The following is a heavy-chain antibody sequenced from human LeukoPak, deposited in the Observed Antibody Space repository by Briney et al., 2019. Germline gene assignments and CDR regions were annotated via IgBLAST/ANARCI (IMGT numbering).Heavy chain of an antibody. V-gene: IGHV3-9*01. D-gene: IGHD1-26*01. J-gene: IGHJ6*02. CDR3: AKDMAVGSLPYYYYGMDV. Sequence: TGGSLRLSCAASGFTFDDYAMHWVRQAPGRGLEWVSGISWNSGSIGYADSVKGRFTISRDNAKNSLYLQMNSLRAEDTALYYCAKDMAVGSLPYYYYGMDVWGQGTTVTVSS. CDR1: GFTFDDYA. CDR2: ISWNSGSI.